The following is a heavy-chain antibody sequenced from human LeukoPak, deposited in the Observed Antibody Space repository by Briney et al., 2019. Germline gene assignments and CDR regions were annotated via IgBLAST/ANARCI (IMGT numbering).Heavy chain of an antibody. D-gene: IGHD6-13*01. Sequence: GGSLRLSCAASGFTFSSYAMSWVRQAPGKGLEWVSYISSSGSTIYCADSVKGRFTISRDNAKNSLYLQMNSLRAEDTAVYYCARDKGSSWFDYWGQGTLVTVSS. CDR1: GFTFSSYA. V-gene: IGHV3-48*04. CDR2: ISSSGSTI. CDR3: ARDKGSSWFDY. J-gene: IGHJ4*02.